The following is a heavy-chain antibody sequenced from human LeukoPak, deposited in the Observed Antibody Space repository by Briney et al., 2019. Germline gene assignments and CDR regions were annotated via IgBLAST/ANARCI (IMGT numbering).Heavy chain of an antibody. Sequence: ASVKVSCKASGYTFTSYGISWVRQAPGQGLEWMGWISAYNGNTNYAQKLQGRVTMTTDTSTSTAYMELRSLRSDDTAVYYCARGLRREQQLVLGYWGQGTLVTVSS. J-gene: IGHJ4*02. CDR2: ISAYNGNT. CDR3: ARGLRREQQLVLGY. V-gene: IGHV1-18*04. D-gene: IGHD6-13*01. CDR1: GYTFTSYG.